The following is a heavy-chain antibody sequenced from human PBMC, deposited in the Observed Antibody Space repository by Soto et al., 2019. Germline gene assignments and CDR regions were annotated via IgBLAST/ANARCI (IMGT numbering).Heavy chain of an antibody. CDR2: INPNSGGT. Sequence: SVKLSCKVSGYTFTGCDMRWVRQAPGQGLDRMGWINPNSGGTNYAQKFHGWVTITRNTSIISAYMDRIRLRTNATPALYCAREGRYDYDFWSGPLGMDVWGQGTTVTVSS. CDR3: AREGRYDYDFWSGPLGMDV. J-gene: IGHJ6*02. D-gene: IGHD3-3*01. CDR1: GYTFTGCD. V-gene: IGHV1-2*04.